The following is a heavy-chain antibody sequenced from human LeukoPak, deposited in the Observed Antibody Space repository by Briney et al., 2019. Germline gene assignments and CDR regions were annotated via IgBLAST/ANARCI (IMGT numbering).Heavy chain of an antibody. J-gene: IGHJ4*02. CDR3: AKGGYDFWSGYPLGG. CDR2: ISDDETYK. V-gene: IGHV3-30-3*01. D-gene: IGHD3-3*01. CDR1: GFTFNSYS. Sequence: GGSLRLSCAASGFTFNSYSMHWVRQAPGKGLEWVTAISDDETYKFYADSVKGRFTISRDNSKNTLYLQMNSLRAEDTAVYYCAKGGYDFWSGYPLGGWGQGTLVTVSS.